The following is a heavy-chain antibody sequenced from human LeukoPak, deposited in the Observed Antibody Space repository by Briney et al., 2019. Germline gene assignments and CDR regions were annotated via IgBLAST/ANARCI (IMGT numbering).Heavy chain of an antibody. J-gene: IGHJ4*01. D-gene: IGHD3-22*01. CDR2: VTGTGSVT. CDR1: GFTFTNYV. Sequence: PGGSLRLSCAASGFTFTNYVMNWVRQAPGNGLEWVSAVTGTGSVTYYADSVKGRFTISRDNSRNTVSLQMNSLRVEDTAVYYCAKIVVAASLDINFDSWGRGILVTVSS. CDR3: AKIVVAASLDINFDS. V-gene: IGHV3-23*01.